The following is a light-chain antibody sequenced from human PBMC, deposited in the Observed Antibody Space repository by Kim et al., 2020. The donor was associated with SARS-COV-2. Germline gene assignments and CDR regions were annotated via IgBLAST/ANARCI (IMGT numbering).Light chain of an antibody. V-gene: IGLV2-14*03. CDR3: TSYTSSTILL. CDR1: SSDVGGYNY. CDR2: DVT. Sequence: QSALTQPASVSGSPGQSITISCTGTSSDVGGYNYVSWYQQHPGKAPKVMIYDVTKRPSGVSDRFSGSKSGNTASLTISGRQAEDEADYYCTSYTSSTILLFGGGTQVTVL. J-gene: IGLJ3*02.